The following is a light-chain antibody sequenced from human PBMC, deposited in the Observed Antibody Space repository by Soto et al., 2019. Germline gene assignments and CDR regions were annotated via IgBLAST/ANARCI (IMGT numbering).Light chain of an antibody. Sequence: QSALTQPRSVSGSPGQSVTISCTGTSSDVGAYNYVSWYQQHPGKAPKLIISDVTKRPSGVPDRFSGSKSGNTASLTISGLQAEDEADYCCCSYAGIYSFDVVIGGGTKLTVL. CDR3: CSYAGIYSFDVV. V-gene: IGLV2-11*01. J-gene: IGLJ2*01. CDR1: SSDVGAYNY. CDR2: DVT.